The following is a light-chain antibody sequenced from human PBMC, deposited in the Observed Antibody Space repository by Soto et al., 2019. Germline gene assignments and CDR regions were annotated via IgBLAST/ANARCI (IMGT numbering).Light chain of an antibody. CDR1: SSDVGGYNY. CDR2: EVS. Sequence: QPALTQPPSASGSPGRSVTISCTGTSSDVGGYNYVSWYQQHPGKAPKLMIYEVSKRPSGVPDRFSGSKSGNTASLTVSGLQAEDEANYYCSSYAGSNNWVFGGGTQLTVL. J-gene: IGLJ3*02. V-gene: IGLV2-8*01. CDR3: SSYAGSNNWV.